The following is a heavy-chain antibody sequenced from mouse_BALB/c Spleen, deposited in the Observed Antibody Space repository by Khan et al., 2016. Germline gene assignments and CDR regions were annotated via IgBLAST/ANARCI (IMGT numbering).Heavy chain of an antibody. CDR1: GYAFTNVL. J-gene: IGHJ3*01. CDR3: ASQYGSSYVGFAY. V-gene: IGHV1-54*01. CDR2: INPGSGST. Sequence: QVQLQQSGADLVRPGTSVKVSCKASGYAFTNVLIDWIKQGPGQGLDWIGVINPGSGSTNYNEKFKGKATLTAYKSSSTAYMQLSSLTSDDSAVYFCASQYGSSYVGFAYWGQGTLVTVSA. D-gene: IGHD1-1*01.